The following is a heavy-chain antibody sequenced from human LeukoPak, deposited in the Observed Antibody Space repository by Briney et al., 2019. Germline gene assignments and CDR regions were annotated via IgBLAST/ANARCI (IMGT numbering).Heavy chain of an antibody. V-gene: IGHV3-30-3*01. CDR2: ISYDGSNK. CDR1: GFTFRSYA. Sequence: PGRSLRLSCAASGFTFRSYAMHWVRQAPGKGLEWVAVISYDGSNKYHADSVKGRFTISRDNSKNTLYLQMNSLRAEDTAVYYCARDWYYYGSSGYYHNDFGYWGQGTLVTVSS. J-gene: IGHJ4*02. D-gene: IGHD3-22*01. CDR3: ARDWYYYGSSGYYHNDFGY.